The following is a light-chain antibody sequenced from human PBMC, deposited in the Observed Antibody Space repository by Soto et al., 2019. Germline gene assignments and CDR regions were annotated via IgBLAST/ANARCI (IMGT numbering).Light chain of an antibody. V-gene: IGKV3-11*01. Sequence: EIVLTQSPATLSLSPGERATLSCRASQSVSWYLAWYQQKPGQAPRLLIYDASNRATGIPARFSGSGSGTDFTLTFTSVEPEDFAVYYCHQRSNWPSTFGGGTKVEIK. J-gene: IGKJ4*01. CDR1: QSVSWY. CDR2: DAS. CDR3: HQRSNWPST.